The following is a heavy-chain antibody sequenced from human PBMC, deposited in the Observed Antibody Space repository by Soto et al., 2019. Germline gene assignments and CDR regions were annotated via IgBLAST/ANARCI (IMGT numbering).Heavy chain of an antibody. CDR3: TTCATVTTICNCYYYYHMDI. CDR1: GFTFSNAW. D-gene: IGHD4-17*01. CDR2: IKSKTDGGTT. J-gene: IGHJ6*03. V-gene: IGHV3-15*01. Sequence: GGSLRLSCAASGFTFSNAWMSWVRQAPGKGLEWVGRIKSKTDGGTTDYAAPVKGRLTISRDDSKNTLYLQMNRLKTEDTAVYYCTTCATVTTICNCYYYYHMDIWGKGTTFTGSS.